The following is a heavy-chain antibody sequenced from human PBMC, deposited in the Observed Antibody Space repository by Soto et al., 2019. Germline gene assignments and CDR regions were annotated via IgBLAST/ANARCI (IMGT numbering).Heavy chain of an antibody. Sequence: VQLVESGGGLVKPGGSLTLSCAASGFTFSDYYMTWIRQAPGKGLEWVSYISSTTGTIYYADSVKGRFTISRDNARDLLYLQMNTLRADDTAVYYCARVGQDYYYGMDVWGQGTTVTVSS. D-gene: IGHD1-26*01. CDR3: ARVGQDYYYGMDV. CDR2: ISSTTGTI. V-gene: IGHV3-11*01. J-gene: IGHJ6*02. CDR1: GFTFSDYY.